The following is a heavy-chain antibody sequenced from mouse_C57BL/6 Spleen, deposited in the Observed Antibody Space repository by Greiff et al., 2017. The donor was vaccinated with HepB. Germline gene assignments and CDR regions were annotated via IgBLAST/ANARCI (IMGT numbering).Heavy chain of an antibody. CDR1: GFTFSDYY. V-gene: IGHV5-16*01. Sequence: EVKLMESEGGLVQPGSSMKLSCTASGFTFSDYYMAWVRQVPEKGLEWVANINYDGSSTYYLDSLKSRFIISRDNAKNILYLQMSSLKSEDTATYYCARDSRVYAMDYWGQGTSVTVSS. CDR3: ARDSRVYAMDY. J-gene: IGHJ4*01. CDR2: INYDGSST.